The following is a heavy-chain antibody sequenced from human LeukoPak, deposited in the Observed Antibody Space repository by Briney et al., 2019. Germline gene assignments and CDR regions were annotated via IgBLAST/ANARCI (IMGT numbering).Heavy chain of an antibody. Sequence: ASVKVSCKTSGYTFTNFYMHWVRQAPGQGLEWMGWMNPNSGNTGYAQKFQGRVTMTRNTSISTAYMELSSLRSEDTAVYYCARCPGRPVRPRSRDVKFDPWGQGTLVTVSS. CDR3: ARCPGRPVRPRSRDVKFDP. J-gene: IGHJ5*02. CDR1: GYTFTNFY. CDR2: MNPNSGNT. V-gene: IGHV1-8*02. D-gene: IGHD1-26*01.